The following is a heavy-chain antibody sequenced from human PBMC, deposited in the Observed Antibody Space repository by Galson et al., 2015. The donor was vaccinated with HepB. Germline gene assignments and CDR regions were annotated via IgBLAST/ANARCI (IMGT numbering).Heavy chain of an antibody. D-gene: IGHD3-10*01. Sequence: ETLSLTCAVYGGSFSGYYWSWIRQPPGKGLEWIGEINHSGSTNYNPSLKSRVTISVDTFKNQFSLKLSSVTAADTAVYYCARGRRAIHLNYYGSGSYYSNAPCYMDVWGKGTTVTVSS. V-gene: IGHV4-34*01. CDR1: GGSFSGYY. CDR3: ARGRRAIHLNYYGSGSYYSNAPCYMDV. J-gene: IGHJ6*03. CDR2: INHSGST.